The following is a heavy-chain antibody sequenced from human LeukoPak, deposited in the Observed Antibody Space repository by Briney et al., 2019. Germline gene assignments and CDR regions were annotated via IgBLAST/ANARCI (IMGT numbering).Heavy chain of an antibody. CDR1: GYSFTSYW. J-gene: IGHJ4*02. CDR3: ARVAVQDIVVVPAAMDY. Sequence: GESLKIPCKGSGYSFTSYWIGCVRQMPGKGLEWMGIIYPGDSDTRCSPSFQGQVTISADKSISTAYLQWSSLKASGTAMYYCARVAVQDIVVVPAAMDYWGEGTLVTVSS. CDR2: IYPGDSDT. V-gene: IGHV5-51*01. D-gene: IGHD2-2*01.